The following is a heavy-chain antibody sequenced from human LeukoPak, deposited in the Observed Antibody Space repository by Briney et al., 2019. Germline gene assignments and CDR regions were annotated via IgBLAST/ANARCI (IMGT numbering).Heavy chain of an antibody. CDR2: IYYSGST. CDR1: GGSISSGDYY. V-gene: IGHV4-31*03. Sequence: SETLSLTCTVSGGSISSGDYYWSWIRQHPGKGLEWIGFIYYSGSTHHNPSLKSRVTISVDTSKNQFSLKLNSVTAADTAVYYCATYGDYRSFDYWGQGTLVTVSS. CDR3: ATYGDYRSFDY. J-gene: IGHJ4*02. D-gene: IGHD4-17*01.